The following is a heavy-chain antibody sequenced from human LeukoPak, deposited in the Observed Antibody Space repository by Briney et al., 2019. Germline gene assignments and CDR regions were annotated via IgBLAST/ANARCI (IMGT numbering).Heavy chain of an antibody. J-gene: IGHJ4*02. CDR1: GFTFSIYS. Sequence: GGSLRLSCEASGFTFSIYSMNWVRQAPGKGLEWVSYITSGSSTIYYADSVKGRFTISGDNAKNSLYLQMNSLRAEDTAVYYCARLHHDTPKLTWGQGTLVTVSS. CDR2: ITSGSSTI. V-gene: IGHV3-48*01. D-gene: IGHD5-18*01. CDR3: ARLHHDTPKLT.